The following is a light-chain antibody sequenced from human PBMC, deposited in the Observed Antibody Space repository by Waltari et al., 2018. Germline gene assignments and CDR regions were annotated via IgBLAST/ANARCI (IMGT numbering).Light chain of an antibody. CDR2: AAS. V-gene: IGKV1-27*01. CDR3: QKYNSAPRT. J-gene: IGKJ1*01. CDR1: QGIRNY. Sequence: DIQMTQSPSSLSASVGDRVTITCRASQGIRNYLAWYQQKPGKVPKLLIYAASTLQSGVPSRFSGRGSGTDFTLTISSLQPEDVATYYCQKYNSAPRTFGQGTKVEIK.